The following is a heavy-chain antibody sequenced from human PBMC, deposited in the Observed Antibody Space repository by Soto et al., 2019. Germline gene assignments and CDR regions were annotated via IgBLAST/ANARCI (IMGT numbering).Heavy chain of an antibody. Sequence: EVQLVESGGGLVKPGGSLRLSCAASGFTFSNAWMSWVRQAPGKGLEWVGRIKSKTDGGTTDYAAPVKGRFTISRDDSKNTLYLQMNSLKTEDTAVYYCTTESPEVSVFDPWGQGTLVTVSS. J-gene: IGHJ5*02. CDR3: TTESPEVSVFDP. CDR1: GFTFSNAW. V-gene: IGHV3-15*01. CDR2: IKSKTDGGTT.